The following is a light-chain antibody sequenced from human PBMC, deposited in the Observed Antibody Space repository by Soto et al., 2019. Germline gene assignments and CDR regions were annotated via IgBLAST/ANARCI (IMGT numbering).Light chain of an antibody. Sequence: DIQMTQSPSTLSASVGDRVTITCRASQTISSWLAWYQQKPGKAPKLLIYKASTLESGVPSRFSGSGSGTDFTLTVTSVKPEDFATDYCEQYSYSATFGQGTKVEIK. CDR3: EQYSYSAT. CDR1: QTISSW. V-gene: IGKV1-5*03. CDR2: KAS. J-gene: IGKJ1*01.